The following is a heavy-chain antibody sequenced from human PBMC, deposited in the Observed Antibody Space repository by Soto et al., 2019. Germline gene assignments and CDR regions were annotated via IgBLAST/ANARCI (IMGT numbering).Heavy chain of an antibody. CDR1: GDSVSSNSAA. D-gene: IGHD5-12*01. CDR3: ARDQLYSGYDYYYYGMDV. Sequence: SQTLSLTCAISGDSVSSNSAAWNWIRQSPSRGLEWLGRTYYRSKWYNDYAVSVKSRITIKPDTSKNQFSLQLNSVTPEDTAVYYCARDQLYSGYDYYYYGMDVWGQGTTVTVSS. V-gene: IGHV6-1*01. J-gene: IGHJ6*02. CDR2: TYYRSKWYN.